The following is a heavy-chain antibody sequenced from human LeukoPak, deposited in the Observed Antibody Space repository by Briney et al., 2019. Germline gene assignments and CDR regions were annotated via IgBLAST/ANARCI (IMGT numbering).Heavy chain of an antibody. Sequence: ASVKVSCKASGYTFTGYYMHWVRQAPGQGLEWMGWINPNSGGTNYAQKFQGRVTMTRDTSISTAYMELSRLRSDDTAVYYCARNPTSGQTLRFLEWLFFDYWGQGTLVTVSS. J-gene: IGHJ4*02. CDR2: INPNSGGT. CDR3: ARNPTSGQTLRFLEWLFFDY. CDR1: GYTFTGYY. V-gene: IGHV1-2*02. D-gene: IGHD3-3*01.